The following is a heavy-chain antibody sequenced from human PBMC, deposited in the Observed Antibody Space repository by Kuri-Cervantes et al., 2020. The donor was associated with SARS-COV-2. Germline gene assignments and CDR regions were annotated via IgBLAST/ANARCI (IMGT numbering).Heavy chain of an antibody. CDR3: ARQGVAPIPYIQFYNWFDP. CDR2: IIPIFGTA. D-gene: IGHD3-3*01. CDR1: GGTFSSYA. J-gene: IGHJ5*02. V-gene: IGHV1-69*13. Sequence: SVKVSCKASGGTFSSYAISWVRQAPGQGLEWMGRIIPIFGTANYAQKFQGRVTITADEPTSTAYMELSSLRSEDTAVYYCARQGVAPIPYIQFYNWFDPWGQGTLVTVSS.